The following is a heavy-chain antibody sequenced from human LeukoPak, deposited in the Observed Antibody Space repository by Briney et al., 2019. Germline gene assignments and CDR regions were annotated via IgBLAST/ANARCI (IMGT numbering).Heavy chain of an antibody. Sequence: GGSLRLSCAASGFTVSDSYMSWVRQAPGKGLEWVSVIYSDGDIYYADSVKGRFTISRDNFKNTLYLQMNSLRAEDTAVYYCAKSRGDPPGDWFDPWGQGTLVTVSS. CDR1: GFTVSDSY. CDR2: IYSDGDI. J-gene: IGHJ5*02. V-gene: IGHV3-53*01. D-gene: IGHD3-10*01. CDR3: AKSRGDPPGDWFDP.